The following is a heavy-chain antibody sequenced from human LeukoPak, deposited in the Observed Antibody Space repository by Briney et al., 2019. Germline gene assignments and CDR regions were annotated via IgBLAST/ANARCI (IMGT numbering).Heavy chain of an antibody. V-gene: IGHV6-1*01. J-gene: IGHJ3*02. Sequence: SQTLSLTCAISGDSVSSNSAAWNWIRQSPSRGLEWLGRTYYRSKWYNDYAVSVKSRITINPDTSKNQFSLQLNSVTPEDTAVYSCPRDGGRGGGSGSYYNLDAFDIWGQGTMVTVSS. CDR2: TYYRSKWYN. CDR3: PRDGGRGGGSGSYYNLDAFDI. CDR1: GDSVSSNSAA. D-gene: IGHD3-10*01.